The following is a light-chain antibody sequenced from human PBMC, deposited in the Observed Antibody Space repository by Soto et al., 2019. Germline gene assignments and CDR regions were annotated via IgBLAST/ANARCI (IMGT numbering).Light chain of an antibody. CDR3: QQSSSNYPIT. V-gene: IGKV1-39*01. CDR1: QNINNY. CDR2: GAS. Sequence: DIQITQSPAYLSESIVDRVNLTFLASQNINNYLNWYQYKPGTAPKLLINGASSLQSRVPARFGGSGSGTDFNLTIRSLQPEDFATYCCQQSSSNYPITFGQGTRLEIK. J-gene: IGKJ5*01.